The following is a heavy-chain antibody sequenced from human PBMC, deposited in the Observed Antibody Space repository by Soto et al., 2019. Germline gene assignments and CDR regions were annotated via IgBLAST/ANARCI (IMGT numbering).Heavy chain of an antibody. CDR3: ARVPTTVTTD. CDR2: IYHSGST. Sequence: LSLTGAVCGGSLSIGGYSWSWIRQPPGKGLEWIGYIYHSGSTYYNPSLKSRVTISVDRSKNQFSLKLSSVTAADTAVYYCARVPTTVTTDWGQGTLVTVFS. D-gene: IGHD4-17*01. J-gene: IGHJ4*02. CDR1: GGSLSIGGYS. V-gene: IGHV4-30-2*01.